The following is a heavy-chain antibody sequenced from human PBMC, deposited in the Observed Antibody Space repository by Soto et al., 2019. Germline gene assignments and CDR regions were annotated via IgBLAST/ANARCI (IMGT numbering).Heavy chain of an antibody. V-gene: IGHV3-48*01. Sequence: EVQLVESGGGLVQPGGSLRLSCAASGFTFSSYSMNWVRQAPGKGLEWVSYISGSSNTIYYADSVKGRFIISRDNAKNSLYLQMNSLRAEDTAVDDCARDPVNSSGWYRGFDCWGQGTMVTVSS. J-gene: IGHJ4*02. CDR3: ARDPVNSSGWYRGFDC. CDR2: ISGSSNTI. CDR1: GFTFSSYS. D-gene: IGHD6-19*01.